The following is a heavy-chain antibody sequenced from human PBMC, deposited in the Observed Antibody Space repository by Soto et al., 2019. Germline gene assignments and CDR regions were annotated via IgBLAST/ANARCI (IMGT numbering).Heavy chain of an antibody. Sequence: TGRSLRLGWGAAGFTCSSFGRSWVRQAPGQGLLWLSSISCIRRSTYYADSVKGRFTIPRDNSKNTLYLQMNNLRAEDTAVYYCAKGGYSYVPSIDYWGQGTLVTVSS. V-gene: IGHV3-23*01. CDR3: AKGGYSYVPSIDY. D-gene: IGHD5-18*01. J-gene: IGHJ4*02. CDR2: ISCIRRST. CDR1: GFTCSSFG.